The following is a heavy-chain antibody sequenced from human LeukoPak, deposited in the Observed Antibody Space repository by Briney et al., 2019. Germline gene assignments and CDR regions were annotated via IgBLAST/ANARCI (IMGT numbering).Heavy chain of an antibody. V-gene: IGHV3-23*01. CDR3: ATDGAQPGYFFEF. CDR2: ISDGGTST. CDR1: GFTFSDYA. J-gene: IGHJ4*02. Sequence: GGSLRLSCTASGFTFSDYAISWVRQAPGKGLEWVSVISDGGTSTHYADSVKGRFTITRDNVINTLYLHIKTLRAEDTVVYFCATDGAQPGYFFEFWGQGSQVTVSS. D-gene: IGHD1-26*01.